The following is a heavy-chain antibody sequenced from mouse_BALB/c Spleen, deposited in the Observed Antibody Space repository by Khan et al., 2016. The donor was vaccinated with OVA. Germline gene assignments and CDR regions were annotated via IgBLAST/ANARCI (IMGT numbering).Heavy chain of an antibody. Sequence: EVQLRESGRGLVKPSQSLSLTCTVTGFSITSDYAWNWIRQFPGNKLEWMGYICYSGSTGYNPSLKSRLSITRDTSNNKFFLQLKFVTTEDTATYYCARRCYYGHWCFDVWGAGTTVTVSS. V-gene: IGHV3-2*02. CDR1: GFSITSDYA. CDR2: ICYSGST. D-gene: IGHD1-1*01. J-gene: IGHJ1*01. CDR3: ARRCYYGHWCFDV.